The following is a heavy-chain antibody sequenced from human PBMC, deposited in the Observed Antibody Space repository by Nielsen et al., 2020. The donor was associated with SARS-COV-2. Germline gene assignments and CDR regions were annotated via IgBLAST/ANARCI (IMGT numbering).Heavy chain of an antibody. D-gene: IGHD3-22*01. CDR3: ARGLDDSSGET. J-gene: IGHJ3*01. Sequence: SVKVSCKASGGTFSSYAISWVRQAPGQGLEWMGRIILILGIANYAQKFQGRVTITADKSTSTAYMELSSLRSEDTAVYYCARGLDDSSGETWGQGTMVTVSS. CDR2: IILILGIA. V-gene: IGHV1-69*04. CDR1: GGTFSSYA.